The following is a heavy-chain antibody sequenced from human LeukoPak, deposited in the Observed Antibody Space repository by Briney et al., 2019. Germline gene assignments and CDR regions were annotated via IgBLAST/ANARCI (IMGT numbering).Heavy chain of an antibody. CDR3: AKGTQRYYYDSSGYYFDAFDI. Sequence: PGGSLRLSCAASGFSFSSYGMSWVRQDPGKGLQWVSSISGSGGNTYYADSVKGRFTIFRDNSKNTLNIQMNSLRAEDTAVYYCAKGTQRYYYDSSGYYFDAFDIWGQGTMVTVSS. CDR1: GFSFSSYG. V-gene: IGHV3-23*01. D-gene: IGHD3-22*01. J-gene: IGHJ3*02. CDR2: ISGSGGNT.